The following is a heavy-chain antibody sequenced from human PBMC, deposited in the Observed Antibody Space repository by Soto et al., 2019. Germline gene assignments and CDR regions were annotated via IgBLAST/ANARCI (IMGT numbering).Heavy chain of an antibody. Sequence: ASVKVSCKASGYTFTSYAMHWVRQAPGQRLEWMGWINAGNGNTKYSQKFQGRVTITRDTSASTAYMELSSLRSEDTAVYYCARGYSEQQLVNYYYYGMDVWGQGTTVTVSS. CDR2: INAGNGNT. CDR1: GYTFTSYA. D-gene: IGHD6-13*01. CDR3: ARGYSEQQLVNYYYYGMDV. V-gene: IGHV1-3*01. J-gene: IGHJ6*02.